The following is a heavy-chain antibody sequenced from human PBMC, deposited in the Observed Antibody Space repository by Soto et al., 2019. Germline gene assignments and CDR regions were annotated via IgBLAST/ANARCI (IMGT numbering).Heavy chain of an antibody. V-gene: IGHV3-21*01. D-gene: IGHD6-6*01. CDR2: LSSNSYYI. Sequence: GGSLRLSCAASGFTFRSHTMNWVRQAPGKGLEWVSSLSSNSYYIYYADSVKGRFTISRDNAKNSLYLQMNSLRAEDTAVYYCAREAAKGISSSDWFVPWGQGTLVTVSS. CDR3: AREAAKGISSSDWFVP. CDR1: GFTFRSHT. J-gene: IGHJ5*02.